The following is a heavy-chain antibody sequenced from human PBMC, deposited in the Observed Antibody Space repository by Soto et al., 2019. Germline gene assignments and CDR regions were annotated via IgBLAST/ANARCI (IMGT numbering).Heavy chain of an antibody. CDR3: ARDSPLSSSGYYYNY. J-gene: IGHJ4*02. CDR1: GYTFTGYY. Sequence: AASVKVSCKASGYTFTGYYMHCVRQAPGQGLEWMGWINPNSGGTNYAQKFQGWVTMTRDTSISTAYMELSRLRSDDTAVYYCARDSPLSSSGYYYNYWGQGTLVTVSS. V-gene: IGHV1-2*04. D-gene: IGHD3-22*01. CDR2: INPNSGGT.